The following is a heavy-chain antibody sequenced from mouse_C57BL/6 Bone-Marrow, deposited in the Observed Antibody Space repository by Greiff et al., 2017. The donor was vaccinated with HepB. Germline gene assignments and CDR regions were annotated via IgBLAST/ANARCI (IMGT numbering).Heavy chain of an antibody. CDR3: ARHEGRAYGSSYNYYAMDY. J-gene: IGHJ4*01. V-gene: IGHV1-62-2*01. D-gene: IGHD1-1*01. CDR1: GYTFTEYT. Sequence: QVQLKESGAELVKPGASVKLSCKASGYTFTEYTIHWVKQRSGQGLEWIGWFYPGSGSIKYNEKFKDKATLTADKSSSTVYMELSRLTSEDSAVYFCARHEGRAYGSSYNYYAMDYWGQGTSVTVSS. CDR2: FYPGSGSI.